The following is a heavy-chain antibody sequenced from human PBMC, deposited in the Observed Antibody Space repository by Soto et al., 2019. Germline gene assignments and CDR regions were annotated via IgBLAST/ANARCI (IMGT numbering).Heavy chain of an antibody. D-gene: IGHD1-20*01. CDR2: IYYSGST. CDR1: GGSISSGGYY. J-gene: IGHJ4*02. CDR3: AREGFITGTTADY. V-gene: IGHV4-31*03. Sequence: SETLSLTCTVSGGSISSGGYYWSWIRQHPGKGLEWIGYIYYSGSTYYNPSLKSRVTISVDTSKNQFSLKLSSVTAADTAVYYCAREGFITGTTADYWGQGTLVTVSS.